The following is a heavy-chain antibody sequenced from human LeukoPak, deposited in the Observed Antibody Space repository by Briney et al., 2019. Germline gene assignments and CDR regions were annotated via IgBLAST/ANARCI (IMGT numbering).Heavy chain of an antibody. D-gene: IGHD6-13*01. CDR1: GGSISSYY. J-gene: IGHJ5*02. Sequence: PSETLSLTCTVSGGSISSYYWSWIRQPPGKGLEWIGYIYYSGSTNYNPSLKSRVTISVDTSKNQFSLKLSSATAADTAVYYCAREHSKYNWFDPWGQGTLVTVSS. CDR3: AREHSKYNWFDP. V-gene: IGHV4-59*01. CDR2: IYYSGST.